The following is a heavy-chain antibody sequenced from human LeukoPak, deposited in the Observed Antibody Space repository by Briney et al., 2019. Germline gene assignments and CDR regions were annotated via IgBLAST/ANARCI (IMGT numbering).Heavy chain of an antibody. D-gene: IGHD1-1*01. Sequence: SETLSLTCAVYGGSLSVYYWNWIRQPPGKGLEWIGEINHSGSTNYNPSLKSRVTISVDTSKNQFSLKLNSVTAADTAVYYCARDTTTGSYWGQGTPVTVSS. CDR1: GGSLSVYY. V-gene: IGHV4-34*01. J-gene: IGHJ4*02. CDR2: INHSGST. CDR3: ARDTTTGSY.